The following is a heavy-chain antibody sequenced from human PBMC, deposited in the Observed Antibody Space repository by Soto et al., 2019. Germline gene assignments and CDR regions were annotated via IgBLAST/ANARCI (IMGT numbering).Heavy chain of an antibody. CDR3: AKNWNWGSLVH. V-gene: IGHV4-59*08. CDR2: IYYGGST. D-gene: IGHD7-27*01. J-gene: IGHJ4*02. Sequence: SLPMSLTCTVADDSICTGYWSWIRQSPGKGLEWIGFIYYGGSTNYNPSLKSRVTISVDTPKNQFSLKLSSVTAADTAVYYCAKNWNWGSLVHWGQGTLVTSPQ. CDR1: DDSICTGY.